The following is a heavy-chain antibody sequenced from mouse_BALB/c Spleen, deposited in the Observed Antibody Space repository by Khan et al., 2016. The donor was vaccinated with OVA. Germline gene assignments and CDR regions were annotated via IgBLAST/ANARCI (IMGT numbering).Heavy chain of an antibody. V-gene: IGHV3-2*02. J-gene: IGHJ2*01. D-gene: IGHD1-2*01. CDR3: ARTARIKY. Sequence: EVELVESGPGLVKPSQSLSLTCTVTGFSITSGYGWNCIRQFPGNKLEWTGYISYGGSTNYNPSLKSRISISRDTSKNTLFLQLNSVTTEDTATYYCARTARIKYWGQGTTLTVSS. CDR2: ISYGGST. CDR1: GFSITSGYG.